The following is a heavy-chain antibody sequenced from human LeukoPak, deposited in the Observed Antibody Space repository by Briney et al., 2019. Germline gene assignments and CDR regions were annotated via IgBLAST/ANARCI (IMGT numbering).Heavy chain of an antibody. CDR2: ISGSGGTT. J-gene: IGHJ4*02. CDR3: AKDGGEYYFDY. CDR1: GFTFSYYP. D-gene: IGHD2-15*01. V-gene: IGHV3-23*01. Sequence: PGGSLRLSCAASGFTFSYYPMSWVRQAPGKGLEWVSTISGSGGTTYYADSVKGRFTISRDNSKNTLYLQMNSLRAEDTAVYYCAKDGGEYYFDYWGQGTLVTVSS.